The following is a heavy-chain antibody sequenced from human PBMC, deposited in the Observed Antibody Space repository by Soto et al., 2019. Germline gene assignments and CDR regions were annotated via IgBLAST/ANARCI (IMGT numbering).Heavy chain of an antibody. CDR2: ISGSGGST. J-gene: IGHJ6*02. Sequence: GGSLRLSCAASGFTFSSYAMSWARQAPGKGLEWVSAISGSGGSTYYADSVKGRFTISRDNSKNTLYLQMNSLRAEDTAVYYFAKDTIASSPVFGYDFWSGYSTSGGMDVWGQGTTVTVSS. D-gene: IGHD3-3*01. V-gene: IGHV3-23*01. CDR3: AKDTIASSPVFGYDFWSGYSTSGGMDV. CDR1: GFTFSSYA.